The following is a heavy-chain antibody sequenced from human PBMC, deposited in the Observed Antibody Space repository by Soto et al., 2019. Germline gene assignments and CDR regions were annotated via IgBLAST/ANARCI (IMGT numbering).Heavy chain of an antibody. D-gene: IGHD5-18*01. Sequence: VGSLRVSCPASGCTFSSYIMDWVRQAPGQGLEWISYITTSSHTIYYADSVRGRFTISRDNAKNSLFLQMNSLRDEDTAVYYCARHGIQVSHDVWGQGTTVTVSS. CDR3: ARHGIQVSHDV. V-gene: IGHV3-48*02. CDR2: ITTSSHTI. CDR1: GCTFSSYI. J-gene: IGHJ6*02.